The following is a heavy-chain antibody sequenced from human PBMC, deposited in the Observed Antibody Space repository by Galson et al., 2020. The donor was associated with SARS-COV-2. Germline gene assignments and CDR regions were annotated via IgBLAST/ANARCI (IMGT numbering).Heavy chain of an antibody. Sequence: GGSLRLSCAASGFTFSSYGMHWVRQAPGKGLEWVAVISYDGSNKYYADSVKGRFTISRDNSKNTLYLQMNSLRAEDTAVYYCAKGGYYDSSGYSNHPNLDYWGQGTLVTVSS. CDR3: AKGGYYDSSGYSNHPNLDY. J-gene: IGHJ4*02. V-gene: IGHV3-30*18. CDR1: GFTFSSYG. D-gene: IGHD3-22*01. CDR2: ISYDGSNK.